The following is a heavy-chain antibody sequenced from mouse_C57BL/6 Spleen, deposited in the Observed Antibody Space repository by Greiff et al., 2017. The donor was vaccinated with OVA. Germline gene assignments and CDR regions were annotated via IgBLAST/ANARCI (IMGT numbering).Heavy chain of an antibody. CDR2: ISSGSSTI. CDR3: VRRGYGISYDYAMDY. J-gene: IGHJ4*01. D-gene: IGHD1-1*01. V-gene: IGHV5-17*01. CDR1: GFTFSDYG. Sequence: EVKLVESGGGLVKPGGSLKLSCAASGFTFSDYGMHWVRQAPEKGLEWVAYISSGSSTIYYADTVKGRFTISRDNAKNTLFLQMTSLMSDDTAMYYCVRRGYGISYDYAMDYWGQGTSVTVSS.